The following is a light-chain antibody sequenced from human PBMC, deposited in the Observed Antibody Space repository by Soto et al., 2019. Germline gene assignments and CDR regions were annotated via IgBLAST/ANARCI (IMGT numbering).Light chain of an antibody. V-gene: IGLV2-14*01. Sequence: QRALTSPASVCGYPGQSITISCTGTSSDVGGHNYVSWYQQHPGKAPKLMIYVVSNRPSGVSNRFSGSKSCNTASLTISALQAEDQAHYYCSSYTSSSTLDVIGAGSKVTVL. CDR3: SSYTSSSTLDV. J-gene: IGLJ1*01. CDR2: VVS. CDR1: SSDVGGHNY.